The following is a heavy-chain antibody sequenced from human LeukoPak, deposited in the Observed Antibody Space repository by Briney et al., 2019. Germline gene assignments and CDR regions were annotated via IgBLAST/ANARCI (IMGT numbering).Heavy chain of an antibody. CDR1: GGTFSSYA. V-gene: IGHV1-69*04. D-gene: IGHD4-17*01. CDR3: SRDGKGYGDYNYYFYYGMDV. CDR2: IIPVLGIA. Sequence: GASVKVSCKASGGTFSSYAISWVRQAPGQGLEWMGRIIPVLGIANYAQKFQGRVTITADKSTSTAYMELSSLRSEDTAVYYCSRDGKGYGDYNYYFYYGMDVWGQGTTVTVSS. J-gene: IGHJ6*02.